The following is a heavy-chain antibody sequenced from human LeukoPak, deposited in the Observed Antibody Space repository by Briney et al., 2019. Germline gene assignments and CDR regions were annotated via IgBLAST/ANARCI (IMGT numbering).Heavy chain of an antibody. J-gene: IGHJ4*02. CDR3: ARGFSRGYYYGYDY. V-gene: IGHV1-2*02. Sequence: ASVKVSCKASGYTFTGYYMHWVRQAPGQGLEWMGWINPNSGGTNYAQKFQGRVTMTRDTSISTAYMELSRLRSDDTAVYYCARGFSRGYYYGYDYWGQGTLVTVSS. CDR2: INPNSGGT. D-gene: IGHD3-22*01. CDR1: GYTFTGYY.